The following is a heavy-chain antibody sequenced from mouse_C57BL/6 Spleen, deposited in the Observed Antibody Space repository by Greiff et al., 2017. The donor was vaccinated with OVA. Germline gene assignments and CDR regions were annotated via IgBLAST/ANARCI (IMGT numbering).Heavy chain of an antibody. CDR2: IYPGDGDT. D-gene: IGHD4-1*01. CDR1: GYAFSSSW. Sequence: QVQLKQSGPELVKPGASVKISCKASGYAFSSSWMNWVKQRPGQGLEWIGRIYPGDGDTNYNGKFKGKATLTADKSSSTAYMQRSSLTSEYSAVYFGARSGDITGSYFDDWGQGTTLTVSS. J-gene: IGHJ2*01. V-gene: IGHV1-82*01. CDR3: ARSGDITGSYFDD.